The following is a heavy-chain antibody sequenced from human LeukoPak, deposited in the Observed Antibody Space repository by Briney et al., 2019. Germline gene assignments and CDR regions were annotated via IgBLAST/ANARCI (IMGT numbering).Heavy chain of an antibody. V-gene: IGHV3-23*01. CDR2: ISGSGGNT. D-gene: IGHD6-13*01. CDR3: ARSDGIAAAGPFDY. CDR1: GFTFSSYA. Sequence: GGSLRLSCAASGFTFSSYAMSWVRQAPGKGLEWVSSISGSGGNTFYADSVKGRFTISRDNSKNTLYLQMNSLRAEDTAVYYCARSDGIAAAGPFDYWGQGTLVTVS. J-gene: IGHJ4*02.